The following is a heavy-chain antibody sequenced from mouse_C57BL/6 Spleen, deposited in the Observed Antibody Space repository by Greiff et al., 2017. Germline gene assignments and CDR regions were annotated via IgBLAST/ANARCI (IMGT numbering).Heavy chain of an antibody. V-gene: IGHV1-54*01. CDR3: ARTRWLLREDY. CDR2: INPGSDGT. CDR1: GYAFTNYL. J-gene: IGHJ4*01. Sequence: QVQLQQSGAELVRPGTSVKVSCKASGYAFTNYLIEWVKQRPGQGLEWIGVINPGSDGTNYNEKFKGKATLTADKSSSTAYMQLSSLTSEDSAVYFCARTRWLLREDYWGQGTSVTVSS. D-gene: IGHD2-3*01.